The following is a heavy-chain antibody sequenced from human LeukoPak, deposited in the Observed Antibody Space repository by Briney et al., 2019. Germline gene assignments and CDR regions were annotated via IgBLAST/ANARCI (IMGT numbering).Heavy chain of an antibody. D-gene: IGHD3-10*01. CDR1: GFTFSDYY. V-gene: IGHV3-11*04. CDR3: AREAQGSGLPGLSRYYYMDV. J-gene: IGHJ6*03. CDR2: ISSSGSTI. Sequence: GGSLRLSCAASGFTFSDYYMSWIRQAPGKGLEWVSYISSSGSTIYYADSVKGRFTISRDNAKNSLYLQMNRLRAEDTAVYFCAREAQGSGLPGLSRYYYMDVWGKGTTVTVSS.